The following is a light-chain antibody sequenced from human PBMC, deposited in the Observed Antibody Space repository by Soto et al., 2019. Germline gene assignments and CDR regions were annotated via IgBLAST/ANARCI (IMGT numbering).Light chain of an antibody. V-gene: IGKV3-15*01. CDR1: QSVSHN. J-gene: IGKJ2*01. CDR3: QQSNNWPYT. CDR2: GAS. Sequence: EIVMTQSPATLSVSPGERATISCRASQSVSHNLAWYQQKPGQAPRLLFYGASSRTTGVPARFSGSGSGTDFTLTISSLQFEDFAIYYCQQSNNWPYTFGQGTKLEIK.